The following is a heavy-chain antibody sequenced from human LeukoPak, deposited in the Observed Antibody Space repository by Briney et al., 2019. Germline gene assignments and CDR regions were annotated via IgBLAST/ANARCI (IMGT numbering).Heavy chain of an antibody. V-gene: IGHV7-4-1*02. J-gene: IGHJ4*02. D-gene: IGHD3-16*02. CDR1: GYTFTTYA. CDR2: IHPSTGNP. CDR3: ARAYQRLGQLSLPDY. Sequence: ASVKVSCKASGYTFTTYAMNWVRQAPGQGLEWMGWIHPSTGNPTYAQDFTGRFVFSLDTSVSTTYLQISSLKAEDTAVYYCARAYQRLGQLSLPDYWGQGTLVTVSS.